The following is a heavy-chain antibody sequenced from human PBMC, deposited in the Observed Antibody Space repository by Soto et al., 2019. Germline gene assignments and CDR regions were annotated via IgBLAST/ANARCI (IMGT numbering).Heavy chain of an antibody. CDR3: TRRLIGYCSGGSCYTRDY. D-gene: IGHD2-15*01. CDR1: GFTFSGSA. V-gene: IGHV3-73*01. CDR2: IRSKANSYAT. Sequence: GGSLRLSCAASGFTFSGSAMHWVRQASGKGLEWVGRIRSKANSYATAYAASVKGRFTISRDDSKNTAYLQMNSLKTEDTAVYYCTRRLIGYCSGGSCYTRDYWGQGTLVTVSS. J-gene: IGHJ4*02.